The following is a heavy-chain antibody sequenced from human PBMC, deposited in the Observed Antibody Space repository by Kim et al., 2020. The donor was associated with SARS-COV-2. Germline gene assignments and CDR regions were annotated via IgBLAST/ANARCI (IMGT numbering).Heavy chain of an antibody. J-gene: IGHJ4*02. V-gene: IGHV3-30*01. CDR3: ARSWGPYSSTWYSLDC. Sequence: SVKGRFTISRDKSKNTLYLQMNSLRTEDTAVYYCARSWGPYSSTWYSLDCWGQGTLVTVSS. D-gene: IGHD6-13*01.